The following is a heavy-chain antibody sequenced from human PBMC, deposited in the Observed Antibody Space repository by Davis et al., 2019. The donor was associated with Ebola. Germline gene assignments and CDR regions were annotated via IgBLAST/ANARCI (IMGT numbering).Heavy chain of an antibody. CDR1: GYTFTSYG. CDR2: ISAYNGNT. CDR3: ARRSRYSGSYPLFGY. D-gene: IGHD1-26*01. J-gene: IGHJ4*02. Sequence: ASVKVSCKASGYTFTSYGISWVRQAPGQGLEWMGWISAYNGNTNYAQKLQGRVTMTTDTSTSTAYMELSSLRSEDTAVYYCARRSRYSGSYPLFGYWGQGTLVTVSS. V-gene: IGHV1-18*01.